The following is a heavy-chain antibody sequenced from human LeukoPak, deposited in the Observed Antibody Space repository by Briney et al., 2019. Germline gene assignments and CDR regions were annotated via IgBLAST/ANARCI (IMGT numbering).Heavy chain of an antibody. CDR2: IYYSGST. CDR1: GGSISSYY. Sequence: PSETLSLTCTVSGGSISSYYWSWIRQPPGKGLEWIGYIYYSGSTNYNPSLKSRVTISVDTSKNQFSLKLSSVTAADTAVYYCARLKYSSSWYNPLDYWGQGTLVTVSS. CDR3: ARLKYSSSWYNPLDY. D-gene: IGHD6-13*01. V-gene: IGHV4-59*01. J-gene: IGHJ4*02.